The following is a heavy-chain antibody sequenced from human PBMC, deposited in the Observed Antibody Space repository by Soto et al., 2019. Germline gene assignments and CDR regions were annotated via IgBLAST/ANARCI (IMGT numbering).Heavy chain of an antibody. CDR3: ARDSSGYYWFDP. J-gene: IGHJ5*02. V-gene: IGHV4-38-2*02. CDR1: GFSISSGYF. Sequence: SETLSLTCAVSGFSISSGYFWGWIRQPPGKGPEWLGSIYHSGTTYYNPSVKGRVTISVDTSKNQFSLKMSSVTAADTAVYYCARDSSGYYWFDPWGQGTLLTVSS. CDR2: IYHSGTT. D-gene: IGHD3-22*01.